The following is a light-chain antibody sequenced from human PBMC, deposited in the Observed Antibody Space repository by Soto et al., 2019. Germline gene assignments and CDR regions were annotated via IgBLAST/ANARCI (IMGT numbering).Light chain of an antibody. CDR3: QSSDSGLSGSV. Sequence: QLVLTQPPSVSGAPGQRVTISCTGSSSNIGAGYDVHWYQQLPGTAPKLLIYGNSNRPSGVPDRFSGSKSGTSASLAITGLQAEDEADYYCQSSDSGLSGSVFGGGTKLTVL. V-gene: IGLV1-40*01. J-gene: IGLJ2*01. CDR2: GNS. CDR1: SSNIGAGYD.